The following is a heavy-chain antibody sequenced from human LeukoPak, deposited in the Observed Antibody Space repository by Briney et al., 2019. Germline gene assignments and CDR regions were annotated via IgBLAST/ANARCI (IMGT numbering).Heavy chain of an antibody. V-gene: IGHV4-34*01. CDR1: GGSFSGYY. Sequence: SETLSLTCAVYGGSFSGYYWSWIRQPPGKGLEWIGEINHSGSTNYNPSHKSRVTISVDTSKNQFSLKLSFVTAADTAVYYCARALTTVTRRYGMDVWGQGTTVTVSS. CDR3: ARALTTVTRRYGMDV. J-gene: IGHJ6*02. D-gene: IGHD4-17*01. CDR2: INHSGST.